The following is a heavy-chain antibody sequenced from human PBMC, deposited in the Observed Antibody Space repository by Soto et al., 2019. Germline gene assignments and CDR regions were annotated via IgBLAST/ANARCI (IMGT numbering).Heavy chain of an antibody. J-gene: IGHJ4*02. Sequence: SSETLSLTCTVSGGSISSSNYYWGWIRQPPGKGLEWIGSIYYSGSTYYNPSLKSRVTISVDTSKNQFSLKLSSVTAADTAVYYCTKPSSGWADSFDYWGQGTLVTVSS. D-gene: IGHD6-19*01. CDR3: TKPSSGWADSFDY. CDR2: IYYSGST. CDR1: GGSISSSNYY. V-gene: IGHV4-39*01.